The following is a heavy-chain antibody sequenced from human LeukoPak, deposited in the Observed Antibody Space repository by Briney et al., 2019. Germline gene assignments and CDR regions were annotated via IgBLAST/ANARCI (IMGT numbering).Heavy chain of an antibody. CDR1: GFTFSNHA. D-gene: IGHD6-19*01. V-gene: IGHV3-7*01. J-gene: IGHJ4*02. CDR3: ARTVPGHPDDYFDY. CDR2: MNQDGSAI. Sequence: PGGSLRLSCAASGFTFSNHAMSWVRQAPGKGLERVAHMNQDGSAIYSIDSVKGRFTISRDNDKNSLYLHMSGLTVADTAEYYCARTVPGHPDDYFDYWGQGTLVTVSS.